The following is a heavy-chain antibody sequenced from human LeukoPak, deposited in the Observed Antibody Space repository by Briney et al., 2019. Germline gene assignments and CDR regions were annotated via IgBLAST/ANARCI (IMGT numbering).Heavy chain of an antibody. CDR3: ARDVDTAMASHYYYYYYGMDV. D-gene: IGHD5-18*01. CDR1: GFTFSDYY. V-gene: IGHV3-11*01. J-gene: IGHJ6*02. CDR2: ISSSGSTI. Sequence: GGSLRLSCAASGFTFSDYYMSWIRQAPGKGLEWVSYISSSGSTIYYADSVKGRFTISRDNAKNSLYLQMNSLRAEDTAVYYCARDVDTAMASHYYYYYYGMDVWGQGTTVTVSS.